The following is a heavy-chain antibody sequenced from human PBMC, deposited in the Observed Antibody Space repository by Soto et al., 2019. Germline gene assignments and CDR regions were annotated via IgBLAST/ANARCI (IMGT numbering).Heavy chain of an antibody. V-gene: IGHV3-23*01. J-gene: IGHJ4*02. CDR3: AKEEIGDEAYFDY. CDR1: GFTFDSYA. CDR2: ISDSGVGT. Sequence: DVQLMESGGGLVQPGGSLKLSCVASGFTFDSYAMNWVRQAPGKGLEWVSGISDSGVGTYYAGSWKGRFTISRDNSRNTLYLHVKSLRAEDTAVYYCAKEEIGDEAYFDYWGQGILVTVSS.